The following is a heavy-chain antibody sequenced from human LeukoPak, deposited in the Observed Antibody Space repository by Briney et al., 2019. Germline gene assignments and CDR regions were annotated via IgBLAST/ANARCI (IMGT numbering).Heavy chain of an antibody. J-gene: IGHJ5*01. D-gene: IGHD5-24*01. CDR2: IPWNNDII. V-gene: IGHV3-9*01. Sequence: GGSLRLSCVASGFPFGNYARHWVRQTPGKGLEWVAGIPWNNDIITYADSVRGRFTVSRDNAKNSVYLQMDSLKPEDTALYHCVRGDWLDFWGQGTLVTVSS. CDR1: GFPFGNYA. CDR3: VRGDWLDF.